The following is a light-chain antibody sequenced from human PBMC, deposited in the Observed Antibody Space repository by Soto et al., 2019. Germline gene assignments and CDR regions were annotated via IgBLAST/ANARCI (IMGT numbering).Light chain of an antibody. V-gene: IGLV2-8*01. J-gene: IGLJ3*02. CDR2: EVT. CDR3: SAYAASNNFYFV. CDR1: SSDVGGYNY. Sequence: QSALTQPPSASGSPGQSVTISCTGPSSDVGGYNYVSWYKQYPGRAPKLTIYEVTKRPSGVPDRFSGSKSGNTASLTVSGLQAEDEAEYYCSAYAASNNFYFVFGGGTKLTVL.